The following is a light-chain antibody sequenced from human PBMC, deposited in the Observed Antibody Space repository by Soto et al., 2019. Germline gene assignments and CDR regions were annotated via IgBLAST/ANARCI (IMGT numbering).Light chain of an antibody. J-gene: IGLJ2*01. CDR3: SSYTISSTVV. Sequence: QSALTQPASVSGSPGQSITISCTGTSSDVGGYNYVSWYQQHPGKAPKLMIYEVNNRPSGVSNRFSASKSGNTASLTISGLQAEDEGDYYCSSYTISSTVVFGGGTKVTVL. CDR2: EVN. V-gene: IGLV2-14*01. CDR1: SSDVGGYNY.